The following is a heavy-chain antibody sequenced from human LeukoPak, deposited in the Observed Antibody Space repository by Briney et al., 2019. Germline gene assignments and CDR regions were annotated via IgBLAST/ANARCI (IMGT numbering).Heavy chain of an antibody. CDR1: GDSVSSNSAA. CDR2: TYYRSKWYN. Sequence: SQTLSLTCAISGDSVSSNSAAWNWIRQSPSRGLEWLGRTYYRSKWYNDYAVSVKSRITINPDISKNQFSLQLNSVTPEDTAVYYCARGLLITMVRGVIIRSYYYYGMDVWGQGTTVTVSS. J-gene: IGHJ6*02. CDR3: ARGLLITMVRGVIIRSYYYYGMDV. V-gene: IGHV6-1*01. D-gene: IGHD3-10*01.